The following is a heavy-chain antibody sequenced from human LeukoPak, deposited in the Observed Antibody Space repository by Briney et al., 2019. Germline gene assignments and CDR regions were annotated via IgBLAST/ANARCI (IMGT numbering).Heavy chain of an antibody. V-gene: IGHV5-51*01. D-gene: IGHD4-17*01. CDR2: IYPGDSDT. CDR3: ARRQDDYGDYWRFDP. Sequence: GESLKISCKGSGDRFTSYWIGWVRQMPGKGLEWVGIIYPGDSDTRYSPSFQGQVTISADKSISTAYLQWSSLKASDTAMYYCARRQDDYGDYWRFDPWGQGTLVTVSS. J-gene: IGHJ5*02. CDR1: GDRFTSYW.